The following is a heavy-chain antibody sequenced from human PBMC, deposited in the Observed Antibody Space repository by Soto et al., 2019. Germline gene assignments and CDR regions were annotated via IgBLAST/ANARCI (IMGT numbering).Heavy chain of an antibody. CDR3: ARAEVYYYGSGSYYNWFDP. V-gene: IGHV4-4*07. D-gene: IGHD3-10*01. Sequence: SETLSLTCTVSGGSISSYYWSWIRQPAGKGLEWIGRIYTSGSTNYNPSLKSRVNMSVDTSKNQFSLKLSSVTAADTAVYYCARAEVYYYGSGSYYNWFDPWGQGTLVTVS. J-gene: IGHJ5*02. CDR2: IYTSGST. CDR1: GGSISSYY.